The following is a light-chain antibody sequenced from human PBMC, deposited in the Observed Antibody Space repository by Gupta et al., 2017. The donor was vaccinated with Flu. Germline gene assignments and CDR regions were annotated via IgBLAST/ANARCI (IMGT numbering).Light chain of an antibody. CDR2: EVS. J-gene: IGLJ1*01. Sequence: QSALTQPASVSGSPGQSITISCIGTSSDVGGYNYVSWYQQHPGIAPKLLIYEVSNRPSGVSNRFSGSKYGNTASLTISGLQAEDEADYYCSSYSSSSNLFVFGTGTKVTVL. CDR1: SSDVGGYNY. CDR3: SSYSSSSNLFV. V-gene: IGLV2-14*01.